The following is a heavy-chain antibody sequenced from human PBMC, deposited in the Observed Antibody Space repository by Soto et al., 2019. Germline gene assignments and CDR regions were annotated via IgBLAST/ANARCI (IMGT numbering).Heavy chain of an antibody. V-gene: IGHV4-31*03. CDR3: ARDKGDYVSDY. Sequence: LSLTCTVSGGSISGGSYYWSWIRQHPGKGLEWIGYIYYSGSTYYNPSLKSRLTISLDTSNNQFSLKLSSVTAADTAVYYCARDKGDYVSDYWGQGTLVTVSS. D-gene: IGHD4-17*01. J-gene: IGHJ4*02. CDR1: GGSISGGSYY. CDR2: IYYSGST.